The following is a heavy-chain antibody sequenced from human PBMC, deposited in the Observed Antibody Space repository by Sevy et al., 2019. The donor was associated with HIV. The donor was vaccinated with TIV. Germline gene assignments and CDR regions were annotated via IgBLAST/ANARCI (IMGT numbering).Heavy chain of an antibody. CDR1: GGSIISGDYY. V-gene: IGHV4-30-4*01. CDR2: IHYTGST. Sequence: SETLSLTCSVSGGSIISGDYYLSWVRQPPGRGLEWIGYIHYTGSTDYDPSLESRVTISVDTSKNQFPLKLTSVTAADTAVYYCARDEGDYGDKSYYYGMDVWGRGTTVTVSS. CDR3: ARDEGDYGDKSYYYGMDV. J-gene: IGHJ6*02. D-gene: IGHD4-17*01.